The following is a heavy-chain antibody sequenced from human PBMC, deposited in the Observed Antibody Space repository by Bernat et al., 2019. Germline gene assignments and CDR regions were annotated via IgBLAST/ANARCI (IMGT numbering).Heavy chain of an antibody. J-gene: IGHJ4*02. V-gene: IGHV2-5*02. Sequence: QITLKESGPTVVKPTQTLTLTCTFSGFSLSASGVGVGWMRQPPGKALEWLAFIYWDDDKRYSPSLRTRLTITKDTSKNQVVLTMSNMDHVDAATYFCVRRTPMVYVDCWGQGALVTVSS. CDR2: IYWDDDK. D-gene: IGHD5-18*01. CDR3: VRRTPMVYVDC. CDR1: GFSLSASGVG.